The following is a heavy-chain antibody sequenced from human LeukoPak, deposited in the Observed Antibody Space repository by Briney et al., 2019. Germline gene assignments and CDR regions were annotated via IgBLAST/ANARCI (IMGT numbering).Heavy chain of an antibody. V-gene: IGHV4-61*02. CDR2: IYTSGST. CDR3: ARSTGGNWFDP. Sequence: PSETLSLTCTVSGGSISSGSYYWSWIRQPAGKGLEWIGRIYTSGSTNYNPSLKSRVTISVDTSKNQFSLKLSSVTAADTAVYYCARSTGGNWFDPWGQGTLVTVSS. D-gene: IGHD4-23*01. J-gene: IGHJ5*02. CDR1: GGSISSGSYY.